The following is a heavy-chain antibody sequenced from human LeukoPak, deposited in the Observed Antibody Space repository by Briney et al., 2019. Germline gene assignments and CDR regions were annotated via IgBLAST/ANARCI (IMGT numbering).Heavy chain of an antibody. J-gene: IGHJ4*02. Sequence: GGSLRLSCAASGFTFSSYSMNWVRQAPGKGLEWVSSISSCSSYIYYADSVKGRFTISRDNAKNSLYLQMNSLRAEDTAVYYCARTEYDFWSGYYPLGFDYWGQGTLVTVSS. CDR1: GFTFSSYS. CDR2: ISSCSSYI. D-gene: IGHD3-3*01. CDR3: ARTEYDFWSGYYPLGFDY. V-gene: IGHV3-21*01.